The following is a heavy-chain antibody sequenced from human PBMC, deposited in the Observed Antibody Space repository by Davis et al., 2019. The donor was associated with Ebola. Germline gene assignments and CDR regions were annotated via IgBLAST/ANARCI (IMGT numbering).Heavy chain of an antibody. D-gene: IGHD2-15*01. CDR1: RYTFTSYG. J-gene: IGHJ5*02. Sequence: ASVKVSCKASRYTFTSYGISWVRQAPGQGLEWMGWISAYNGNTNYAQKLQGRVTMTTNTYTTTAYMELRSLRSDGTAVYYWERDLAYCSGGSCYGTNWFDPWGQGTLVTVSS. V-gene: IGHV1-18*01. CDR3: ERDLAYCSGGSCYGTNWFDP. CDR2: ISAYNGNT.